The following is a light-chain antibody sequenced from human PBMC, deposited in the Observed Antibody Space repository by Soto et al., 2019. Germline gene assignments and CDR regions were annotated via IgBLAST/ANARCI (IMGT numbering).Light chain of an antibody. J-gene: IGKJ1*01. CDR3: QQYNNWPPWT. Sequence: EIVMTQSPATLSVSPGERATLSCRASQSVSSNLAWYQQKPGQAPRLLIYVPSTRATGIPARFSGSGSGTEVTLTISSLQSEDFAVYYCQQYNNWPPWTFGQGNKVEIK. CDR2: VPS. CDR1: QSVSSN. V-gene: IGKV3-15*01.